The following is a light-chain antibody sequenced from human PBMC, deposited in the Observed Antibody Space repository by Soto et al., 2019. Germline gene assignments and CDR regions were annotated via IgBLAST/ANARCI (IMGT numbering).Light chain of an antibody. V-gene: IGKV4-1*01. CDR3: QQYYSTPL. J-gene: IGKJ4*01. Sequence: DXVXXQXPXXXAXXXGXXXXIXXKSSQSXXXXSXXXNYLSWYQQKPGQPPKLLIFXASTRESXVXXXXXXXXXXXXXXLTISSLQAEDVAVYYCQQYYSTPLFGGGTKVEXK. CDR1: QSXXXXSXXXNY. CDR2: XAS.